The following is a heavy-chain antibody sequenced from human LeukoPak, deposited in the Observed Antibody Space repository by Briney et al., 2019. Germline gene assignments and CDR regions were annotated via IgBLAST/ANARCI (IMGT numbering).Heavy chain of an antibody. J-gene: IGHJ5*02. Sequence: GGSLRLSCAASGIILSSYWMSWVRQAPGKGLEWVANIKQDGSEKWYVDSVKGRFTISRDYSKNTLYLQMNSLRTEETAVYYCAKGPAMVRGTFDPWGQGTLVTVSS. V-gene: IGHV3-7*03. CDR1: GIILSSYW. CDR3: AKGPAMVRGTFDP. CDR2: IKQDGSEK. D-gene: IGHD3-10*01.